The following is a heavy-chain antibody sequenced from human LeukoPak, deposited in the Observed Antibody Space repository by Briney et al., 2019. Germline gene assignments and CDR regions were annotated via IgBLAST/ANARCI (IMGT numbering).Heavy chain of an antibody. Sequence: EASVKVSCKASGYTFTGYYMHWVRQAPGQGLEWMGWINPNSGGTNYAQKFQGRVTMTRDTSISTAYMELSRLRSDDTAVYYCARGNYYGSGSYPFDYWGQGTLVTVSS. J-gene: IGHJ4*02. CDR2: INPNSGGT. CDR1: GYTFTGYY. D-gene: IGHD3-10*01. CDR3: ARGNYYGSGSYPFDY. V-gene: IGHV1-2*02.